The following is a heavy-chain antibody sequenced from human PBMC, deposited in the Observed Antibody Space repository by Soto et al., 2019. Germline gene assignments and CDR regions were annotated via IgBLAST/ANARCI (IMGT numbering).Heavy chain of an antibody. V-gene: IGHV4-59*08. D-gene: IGHD2-2*01. J-gene: IGHJ4*02. CDR1: GGSISSYY. CDR3: ARGSQGSYQLPPDPIDY. CDR2: IYYSGST. Sequence: SETLSLTCTVSGGSISSYYWSWIRQPPGKGLEWIGYIYYSGSTNYNPSLKSRVTISVDTSKNQFSLKLSSVTAADTAVYYCARGSQGSYQLPPDPIDYWGQGTLVTVSS.